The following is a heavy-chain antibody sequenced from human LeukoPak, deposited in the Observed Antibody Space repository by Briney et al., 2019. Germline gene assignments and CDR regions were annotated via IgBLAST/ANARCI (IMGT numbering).Heavy chain of an antibody. Sequence: SETLSRTCADSGYSISSGYYWGWIRQPPGKGLEWIGSIYHSGSTYYNPSLKSRVTISVDTSKNQFSLELSYVTAAVTALYYFARRSGSGRVAWFDPWRQGNLVPVSS. J-gene: IGHJ5*02. CDR1: GYSISSGYY. D-gene: IGHD1-26*01. CDR2: IYHSGST. CDR3: ARRSGSGRVAWFDP. V-gene: IGHV4-38-2*01.